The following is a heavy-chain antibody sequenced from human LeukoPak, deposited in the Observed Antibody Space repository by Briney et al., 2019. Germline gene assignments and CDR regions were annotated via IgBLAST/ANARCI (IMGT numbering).Heavy chain of an antibody. Sequence: PSETLSLTCTVSGGSISSGSYFWSWIRQPAGKGLEWIGRISASGTTNYNPSLKSPVTISVDTSKNQFSLKLSSVTAADTAVYYCARVGGFYYYYYMDVWGKGTTVTVSS. V-gene: IGHV4-61*02. CDR2: ISASGTT. CDR1: GGSISSGSYF. J-gene: IGHJ6*03. CDR3: ARVGGFYYYYYMDV. D-gene: IGHD3-16*01.